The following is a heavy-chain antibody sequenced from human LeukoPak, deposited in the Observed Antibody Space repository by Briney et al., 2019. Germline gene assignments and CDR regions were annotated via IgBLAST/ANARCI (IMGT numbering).Heavy chain of an antibody. D-gene: IGHD3-22*01. CDR1: GGSLGGYS. Sequence: SETLSLTCAVYGGSLGGYSWNWIRQPPGKGLEWIGNINNSGYTNNNPSLKSRVTISVDTFKNQFSLKLSSVTAADTAVYYCARGRSSYYDSGGYYYLVYWGQGTLVTVSS. CDR3: ARGRSSYYDSGGYYYLVY. CDR2: INNSGYT. V-gene: IGHV4-59*01. J-gene: IGHJ4*02.